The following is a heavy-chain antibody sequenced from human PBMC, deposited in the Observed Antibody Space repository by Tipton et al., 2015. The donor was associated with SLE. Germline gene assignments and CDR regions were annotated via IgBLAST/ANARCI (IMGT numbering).Heavy chain of an antibody. V-gene: IGHV4-39*07. CDR1: GGSISSGDYY. CDR2: INHSGST. CDR3: ARERGGILFEP. Sequence: TLSLTCTVSGGSISSGDYYWSWIRQPPGKGLEWIGEINHSGSTNYNPSLKSRVTISVDTSKNQFSLKLSSVTAADTAVYYCARERGGILFEPWGQGTLVTVSS. D-gene: IGHD3-16*01. J-gene: IGHJ5*02.